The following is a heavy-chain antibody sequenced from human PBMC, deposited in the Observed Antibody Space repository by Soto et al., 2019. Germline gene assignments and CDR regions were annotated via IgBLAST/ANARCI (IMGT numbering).Heavy chain of an antibody. Sequence: VQLVESGGGVVQPGRSLRLSCAASGFTFSSYGMHWVRQAPGKGLEWVAVISYDGSNKYYADSVKGRFTISRDNSKNTLYLQMNSLRAEDTAVYYCAKQQLAFDIWGQGTMVTVSS. J-gene: IGHJ3*02. V-gene: IGHV3-30*18. CDR3: AKQQLAFDI. CDR1: GFTFSSYG. D-gene: IGHD6-13*01. CDR2: ISYDGSNK.